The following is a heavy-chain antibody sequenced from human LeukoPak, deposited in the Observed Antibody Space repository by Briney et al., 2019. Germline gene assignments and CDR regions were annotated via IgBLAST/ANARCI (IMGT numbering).Heavy chain of an antibody. J-gene: IGHJ4*02. D-gene: IGHD1-26*01. CDR2: IYPADSDT. CDR3: ARRTGSGTYYSLFFDY. V-gene: IGHV5-51*01. CDR1: GYRFTAYW. Sequence: GESLKISCKASGYRFTAYWIGWVRQMPGKGLEWMGVIYPADSDTTYSPSFQGQVTISADKSNNIAYLEWDSLKASDSATYYCARRTGSGTYYSLFFDYWGQGAQVTVSS.